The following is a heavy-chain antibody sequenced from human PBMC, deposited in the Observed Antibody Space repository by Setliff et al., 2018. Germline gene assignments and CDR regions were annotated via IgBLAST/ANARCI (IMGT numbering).Heavy chain of an antibody. D-gene: IGHD2-15*01. J-gene: IGHJ4*02. V-gene: IGHV3-33*08. Sequence: PGESLKISCAASGFTFSTYRMHWVRQAPGKGLEWVAVIWDDGVKKYHADSVKGRFTISRDNSKNTLYLQMNSLRPEDTAVYYCARTCSGSGCYAGLESWGQGTQVTVSS. CDR1: GFTFSTYR. CDR3: ARTCSGSGCYAGLES. CDR2: IWDDGVKK.